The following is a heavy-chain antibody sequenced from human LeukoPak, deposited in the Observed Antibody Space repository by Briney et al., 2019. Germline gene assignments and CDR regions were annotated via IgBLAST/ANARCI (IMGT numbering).Heavy chain of an antibody. D-gene: IGHD6-6*01. CDR2: NYYSGRT. CDR3: ARGQKYRKGYTVTELGSGYFDY. J-gene: IGHJ4*02. V-gene: IGHV4-59*07. Sequence: KSGDPLSLMCSVSGRYMSSYYWRWLQPPPGRGLEGLGYNYYSGRTNYNPSLKSRVSISVDTSKNQFCLTLSSVTAADTAVYYCARGQKYRKGYTVTELGSGYFDYWGQGTLVTVSS. CDR1: GRYMSSYY.